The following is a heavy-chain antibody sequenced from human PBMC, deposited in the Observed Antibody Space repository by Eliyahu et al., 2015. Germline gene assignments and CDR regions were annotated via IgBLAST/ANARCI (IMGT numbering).Heavy chain of an antibody. CDR2: INHSGST. Sequence: QVQLQQWGAGLLKPSETLSLTCAVYGGSFSGYYWXWIRQPPGKGLEWIGEINHSGSTNYNPSLKXRVTISVDTSKNQFSLKLSSVTAADTAVYYCARGRSSSWFVTPRGFDYWGQGTLVTVSS. CDR3: ARGRSSSWFVTPRGFDY. CDR1: GGSFSGYY. V-gene: IGHV4-34*01. J-gene: IGHJ4*02. D-gene: IGHD6-13*01.